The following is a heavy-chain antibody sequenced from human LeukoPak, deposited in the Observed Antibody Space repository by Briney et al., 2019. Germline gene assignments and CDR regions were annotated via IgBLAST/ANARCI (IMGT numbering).Heavy chain of an antibody. CDR3: ARGRVLLWFGEF. CDR2: INSDGSST. D-gene: IGHD3-10*01. J-gene: IGHJ4*02. CDR1: GFTFSSYW. V-gene: IGHV3-74*01. Sequence: GGSLRLSCAASGFTFSSYWMHWVRQAPGKGLVWVSRINSDGSSTSYADSVKGRFTISRDNDKNTLYLQMNSLRAEDTAVYYCARGRVLLWFGEFWGQGTLVTVSS.